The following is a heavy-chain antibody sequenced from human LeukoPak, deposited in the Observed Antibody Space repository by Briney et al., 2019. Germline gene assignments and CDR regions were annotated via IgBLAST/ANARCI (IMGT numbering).Heavy chain of an antibody. J-gene: IGHJ4*02. CDR3: ARFSSGWFYFDY. CDR2: FYHGGST. CDR1: GYSISTGYY. Sequence: SETLSLTCTVSGYSISTGYYWDWIRQPPGKGLEWIGTFYHGGSTYYNPSLKSRVTISVDTSKNHFSLKVSSVTAADTAIYYCARFSSGWFYFDYWGQGTLVTVSS. D-gene: IGHD6-19*01. V-gene: IGHV4-38-2*02.